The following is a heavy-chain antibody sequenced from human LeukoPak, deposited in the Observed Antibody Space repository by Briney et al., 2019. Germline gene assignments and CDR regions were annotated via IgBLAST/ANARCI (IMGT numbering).Heavy chain of an antibody. D-gene: IGHD1-1*01. Sequence: ASVKVSCKGSGYTFTSYDINWLRQATGQGLEWMGWMNPNSGNTGYAQKFQGRVTITRNTSTTTAYMELSSLRSEDTAVYYCARDIAGTTLGGWFDPWGQGTLVTVSS. V-gene: IGHV1-8*03. CDR1: GYTFTSYD. J-gene: IGHJ5*02. CDR3: ARDIAGTTLGGWFDP. CDR2: MNPNSGNT.